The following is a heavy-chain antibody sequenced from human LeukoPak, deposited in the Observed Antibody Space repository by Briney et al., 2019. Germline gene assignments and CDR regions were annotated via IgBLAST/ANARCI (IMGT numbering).Heavy chain of an antibody. CDR1: GFTFSSYA. CDR3: AKDSISGGSCYSCSFGIY. V-gene: IGHV3-23*01. CDR2: ISGSGGST. Sequence: GGSLRLSCAASGFTFSSYAMSWVRQAPGKGLEWVSAISGSGGSTYYADSVKGRFTISRDNSKNTLYLQMNSLRAEDTAVYYCAKDSISGGSCYSCSFGIYWGQGTLVTVSS. J-gene: IGHJ4*02. D-gene: IGHD2-15*01.